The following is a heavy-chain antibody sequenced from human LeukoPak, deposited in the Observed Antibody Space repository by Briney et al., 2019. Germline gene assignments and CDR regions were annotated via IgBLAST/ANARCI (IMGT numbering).Heavy chain of an antibody. V-gene: IGHV4-59*01. CDR3: AREGMGIEAGTVDY. J-gene: IGHJ4*02. Sequence: SETLSLTCTVSGGSISSYYWSWIRQPPGKGLEWIGYIYYSGSTSYNPSLKSQVTISVDTSKNQFSLKLSSVTAADTAVYYCAREGMGIEAGTVDYWGQGTLVTVSS. D-gene: IGHD1/OR15-1a*01. CDR2: IYYSGST. CDR1: GGSISSYY.